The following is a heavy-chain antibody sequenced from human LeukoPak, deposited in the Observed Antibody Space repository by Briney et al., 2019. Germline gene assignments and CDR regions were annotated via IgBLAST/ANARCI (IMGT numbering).Heavy chain of an antibody. D-gene: IGHD2-21*02. CDR1: GFSFSTHE. CDR2: IDSSGRSK. V-gene: IGHV3-48*03. CDR3: ARGTFCGGDCYSAGLDS. J-gene: IGHJ4*02. Sequence: GGSLRLSCAASGFSFSTHEMTWVRQAPGKGLEGISFIDSSGRSKFYADSVRGRFTISRDNAKNSVYLQMSSLRVEDTALYYCARGTFCGGDCYSAGLDSWGQGTLVTVSS.